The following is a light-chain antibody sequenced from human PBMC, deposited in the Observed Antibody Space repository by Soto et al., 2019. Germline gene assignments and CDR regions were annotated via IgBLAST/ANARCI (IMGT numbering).Light chain of an antibody. CDR2: GAS. J-gene: IGKJ1*01. Sequence: EIVLTQSPGTRSLSPGERATLFCRASQSVATSQLAWYQQKPGQAPRLLIGASSRATGVPDRFIASGSGTDFTLTISRLEPEDFAVYYCQQFASSPRTFGRGTTVEIK. CDR3: QQFASSPRT. V-gene: IGKV3-20*01. CDR1: QSVATSQ.